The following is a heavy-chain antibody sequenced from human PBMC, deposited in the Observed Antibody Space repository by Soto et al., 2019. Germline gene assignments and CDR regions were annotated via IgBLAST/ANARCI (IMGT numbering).Heavy chain of an antibody. CDR3: ARRDRSGFSYWLDT. V-gene: IGHV4-31*03. Sequence: QVQLQESGPGLVKPSQTLSLTCTVSGGSISDGYYWSWIRQHPGKGLEWIGSISDSGSTSYNPSLKSRLTISVDTFKNQFSLNLRSVTAADTAVYYCARRDRSGFSYWLDTWGQGTLVTVSS. J-gene: IGHJ5*02. CDR1: GGSISDGYY. D-gene: IGHD3-22*01. CDR2: ISDSGST.